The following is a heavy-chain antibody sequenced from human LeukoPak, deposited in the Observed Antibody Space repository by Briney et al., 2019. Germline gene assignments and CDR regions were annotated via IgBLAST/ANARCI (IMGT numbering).Heavy chain of an antibody. V-gene: IGHV3-9*01. J-gene: IGHJ6*02. CDR3: TKDMDPGGINV. D-gene: IGHD2-2*03. CDR1: GFIFNNYA. CDR2: ISWNSGSI. Sequence: GGSLRLSCAGSGFIFNNYAMHWVRQPPGKGLEWVSGISWNSGSIDYADSVKGRFTISRDNAKNSLYLQMNYLRPEDTALYFCTKDMDPGGINVWGQGTTVIVSS.